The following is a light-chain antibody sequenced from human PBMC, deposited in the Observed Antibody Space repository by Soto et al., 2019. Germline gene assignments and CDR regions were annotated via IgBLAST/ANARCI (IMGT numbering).Light chain of an antibody. CDR1: NIGSKS. Sequence: SYELTQPPSVSVAPGKTARITCGGNNIGSKSVHWYQQKPGQAPVLVIYYDSDRTSGIPERFSGSNSGNTATLTISRVEAGDEADYYCQVWDSSSDLVVFGGGTKLTVI. CDR3: QVWDSSSDLVV. J-gene: IGLJ2*01. V-gene: IGLV3-21*04. CDR2: YDS.